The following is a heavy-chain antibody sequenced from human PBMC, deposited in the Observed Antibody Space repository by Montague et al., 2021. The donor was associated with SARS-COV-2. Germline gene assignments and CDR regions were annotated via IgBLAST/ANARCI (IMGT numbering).Heavy chain of an antibody. CDR3: ARHFQSGSYGAYYYYGMDV. V-gene: IGHV3-23*01. Sequence: SLSLSCAASGFTFSSHVMSWVRQAPGRGLEWVSGIGDSGDSTYYADSVKGRFTISRDNSNNMLYLQMISLRVEDTAAYYCARHFQSGSYGAYYYYGMDVWGQGTTVTVSS. CDR2: IGDSGDST. CDR1: GFTFSSHV. J-gene: IGHJ6*02. D-gene: IGHD1-26*01.